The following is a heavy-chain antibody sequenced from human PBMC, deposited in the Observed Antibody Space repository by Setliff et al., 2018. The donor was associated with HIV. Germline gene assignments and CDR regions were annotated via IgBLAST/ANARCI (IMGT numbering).Heavy chain of an antibody. CDR1: GFTFSSYS. CDR3: ARDKDYYDFSGYYYIYYYMDV. D-gene: IGHD3-22*01. V-gene: IGHV3-48*01. Sequence: GGSLRLSCAASGFTFSSYSMNWVRQTPGKGLEWISYISSSSNTIYYADSVKGRFTISRDNAKNSLYLQMNSLRAEDTAVYYCARDKDYYDFSGYYYIYYYMDVWGKGTTVTVSS. J-gene: IGHJ6*03. CDR2: ISSSSNTI.